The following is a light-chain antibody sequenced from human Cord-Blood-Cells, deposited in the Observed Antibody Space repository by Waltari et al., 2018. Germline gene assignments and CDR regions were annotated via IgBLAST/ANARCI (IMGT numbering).Light chain of an antibody. CDR2: RNN. CDR1: MSNIGSHY. J-gene: IGLJ3*02. CDR3: AAWDDSLSVWV. V-gene: IGLV1-47*01. Sequence: QSVPPQPPSASVTPGQRVTIPCSGGMSNIGSHYLYRYPQLPGTAPKLLIYRNNPRPSGVPDRFLGSNSGTSAALAISGLRSEDEAVYYCAAWDDSLSVWVFGGGTKLTLL.